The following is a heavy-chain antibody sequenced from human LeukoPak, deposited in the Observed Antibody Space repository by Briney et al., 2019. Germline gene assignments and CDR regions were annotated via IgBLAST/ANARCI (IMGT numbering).Heavy chain of an antibody. J-gene: IGHJ5*02. CDR3: ASQRAVAGWFDP. D-gene: IGHD6-19*01. CDR1: GYTFTKYY. Sequence: ASVKVSCKASGYTFTKYYIHWVRQAPGQRPEWMGLINPGGDNTNYAQKFQGRVTITADKSTSTAYMGLSSLRSEDTAVYYCASQRAVAGWFDPWGQGTLVTVSS. CDR2: INPGGDNT. V-gene: IGHV1-46*01.